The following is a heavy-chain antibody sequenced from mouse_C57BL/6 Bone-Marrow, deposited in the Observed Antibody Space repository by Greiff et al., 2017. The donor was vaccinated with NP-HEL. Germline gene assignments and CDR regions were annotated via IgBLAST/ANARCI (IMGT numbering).Heavy chain of an antibody. D-gene: IGHD4-1*01. Sequence: QVHVKQPGAELVRPGSSVKLSCKASGYTFTSYWMHWVKQRPIQGLEWIGNIDPSDSETHYNQKFKDKATLTVDKSSSTAYMQLSSLTSEDSAVYYCARWEYYFDYWGQGTTLTVSS. CDR3: ARWEYYFDY. CDR1: GYTFTSYW. CDR2: IDPSDSET. J-gene: IGHJ2*01. V-gene: IGHV1-52*01.